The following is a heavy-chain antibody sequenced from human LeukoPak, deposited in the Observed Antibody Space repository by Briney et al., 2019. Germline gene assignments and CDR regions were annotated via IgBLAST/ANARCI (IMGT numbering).Heavy chain of an antibody. J-gene: IGHJ4*02. CDR1: GYTFTSYD. Sequence: ASVKVSCKASGYTFTSYDINWVRQATGQGLEWMGWMNPNSGNTGYAQKFQGRVTMTRNTSISTAYMELSSLRSEDTAVYYCARVYCSSTSCYAEYYFDYWGQGTLVTVSS. CDR2: MNPNSGNT. CDR3: ARVYCSSTSCYAEYYFDY. D-gene: IGHD2-2*01. V-gene: IGHV1-8*01.